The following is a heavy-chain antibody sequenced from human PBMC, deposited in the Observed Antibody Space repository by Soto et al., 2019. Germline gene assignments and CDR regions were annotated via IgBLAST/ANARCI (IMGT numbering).Heavy chain of an antibody. D-gene: IGHD4-17*01. Sequence: SVKVSCKASGGTFSSYAISWVRQAPGQGLEWMGGIIPIFGTANYAQKFQGRVTITADESTSTAYMELSSLRSEDTAVYYCARDHLYGDYYYYGMDVWGQGTTVTVSS. V-gene: IGHV1-69*13. CDR3: ARDHLYGDYYYYGMDV. J-gene: IGHJ6*02. CDR2: IIPIFGTA. CDR1: GGTFSSYA.